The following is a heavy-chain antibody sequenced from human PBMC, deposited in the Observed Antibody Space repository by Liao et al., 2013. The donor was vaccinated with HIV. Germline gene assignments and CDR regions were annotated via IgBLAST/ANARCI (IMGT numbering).Heavy chain of an antibody. CDR1: GVSISGGSYY. V-gene: IGHV4-61*02. D-gene: IGHD6-19*01. CDR3: ARDGQWLVQDY. Sequence: QLQLQESGPGLVKPSQTLSLTCTVSGVSISGGSYYWTWIRQPAGEGLEWIGRIGTRGRPVYNPSLKSRVIMSLDTSKKQISLNLTSVTAADTAVYYCARDGQWLVQDYWGQGTQVIVSS. CDR2: IGTRGRP. J-gene: IGHJ4*02.